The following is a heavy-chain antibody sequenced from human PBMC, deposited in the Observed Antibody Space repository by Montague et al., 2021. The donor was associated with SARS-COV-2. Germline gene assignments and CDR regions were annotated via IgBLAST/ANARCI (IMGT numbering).Heavy chain of an antibody. V-gene: IGHV4-31*03. CDR1: GGSISSGGYY. CDR2: IYYSGST. J-gene: IGHJ5*02. Sequence: TLSLTCTVSGGSISSGGYYWSWIRQHPGKGLEWIGYIYYSGSTNYNPSLKSRLTMSVDTYKKQFSLRLSSVTAADTAVYFCAKGSHIYEARGLRTGWFDPWGQGTLVTVSS. CDR3: AKGSHIYEARGLRTGWFDP. D-gene: IGHD7-27*01.